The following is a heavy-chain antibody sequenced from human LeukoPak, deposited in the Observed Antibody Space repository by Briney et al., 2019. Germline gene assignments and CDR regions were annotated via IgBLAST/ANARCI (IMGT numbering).Heavy chain of an antibody. D-gene: IGHD3-22*01. V-gene: IGHV1-2*06. CDR1: GYTFTGYY. Sequence: ASVKVSCKASGYTFTGYYMHWVRQAPGQGLEWMGRINPNSGGTNYAQKFQGRVTMTRDTSISTAYMELSRLRSDDTAVYYCARGRGHYYDSSGYYSGSYWFDPWGQGTLVTVSS. J-gene: IGHJ5*02. CDR3: ARGRGHYYDSSGYYSGSYWFDP. CDR2: INPNSGGT.